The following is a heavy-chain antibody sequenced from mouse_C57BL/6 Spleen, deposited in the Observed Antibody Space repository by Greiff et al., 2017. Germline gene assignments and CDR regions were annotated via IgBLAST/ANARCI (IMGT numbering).Heavy chain of an antibody. D-gene: IGHD1-1*01. CDR3: ARLGSSSYAMDY. Sequence: VHLVESGPELVKPGASVKISCKASGYAFSSSWMNWVKQRPGKGLEWIGRIYPGDGDTNYNGKFKGKATLTADKSSSTAYMQLSSLTSEDSAVYFCARLGSSSYAMDYWGQGTSVTVSS. CDR1: GYAFSSSW. CDR2: IYPGDGDT. V-gene: IGHV1-82*01. J-gene: IGHJ4*01.